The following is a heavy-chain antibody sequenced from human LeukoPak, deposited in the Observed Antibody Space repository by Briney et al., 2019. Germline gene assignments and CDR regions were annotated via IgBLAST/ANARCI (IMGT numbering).Heavy chain of an antibody. Sequence: PGGSLRLSRAASGFTFSSYAMHWVRQAPGKGLEWVAVIPYDGSNKYYADSVKGRFTISRDNSKNTLYLQMNSLRAEDTAVYYCAREGNYDFWSGYYPNWFDPWGQGTLVTVSS. CDR3: AREGNYDFWSGYYPNWFDP. V-gene: IGHV3-30*01. D-gene: IGHD3-3*01. J-gene: IGHJ5*02. CDR2: IPYDGSNK. CDR1: GFTFSSYA.